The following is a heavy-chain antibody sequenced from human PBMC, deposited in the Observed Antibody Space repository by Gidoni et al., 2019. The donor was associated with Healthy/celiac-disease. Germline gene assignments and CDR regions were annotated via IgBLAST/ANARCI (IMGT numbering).Heavy chain of an antibody. Sequence: QVQLVESGGGVVQPGRSLRLSCAASGFTFSRYALHWVRQAPGKGLEWVAGISYDGSNKYYADSVKGRFTISRDNSKNTLYLQMNSLRAEDTAVYYCARDLETSTVTTLAEYFQHWGQGTLVTVSS. CDR2: ISYDGSNK. CDR1: GFTFSRYA. D-gene: IGHD4-17*01. V-gene: IGHV3-30-3*01. J-gene: IGHJ1*01. CDR3: ARDLETSTVTTLAEYFQH.